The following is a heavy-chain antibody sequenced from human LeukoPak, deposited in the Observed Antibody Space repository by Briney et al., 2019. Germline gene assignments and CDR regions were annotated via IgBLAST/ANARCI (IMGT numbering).Heavy chain of an antibody. CDR1: GFTFSSYS. J-gene: IGHJ6*02. CDR2: ISSSSSYI. D-gene: IGHD2-2*01. Sequence: PGGSLRLSCAASGFTFSSYSMNWVRQAPGKGLEWVSSISSSSSYIYYADSVKGRFTISRDNAKNSLYLQMYSLRAEDTAVYYCARTIVVVPAAPVDYGMDVWGQGTTVTVSS. CDR3: ARTIVVVPAAPVDYGMDV. V-gene: IGHV3-21*01.